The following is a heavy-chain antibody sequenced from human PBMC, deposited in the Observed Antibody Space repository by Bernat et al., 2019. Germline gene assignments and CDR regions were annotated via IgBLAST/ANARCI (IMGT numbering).Heavy chain of an antibody. CDR2: IYYSGST. J-gene: IGHJ4*02. D-gene: IGHD4-11*01. CDR1: GVSISSSSYY. V-gene: IGHV4-39*01. CDR3: ATNSRELTTVTYFDY. Sequence: QLQLQESGPGLVKPSETLSLTCTVSGVSISSSSYYWGWIRQPPGKGLEWIGSIYYSGSTYYNPSLKSRVTISLDTSKNQFSLKLSSVTAADTAVYYCATNSRELTTVTYFDYWGQGTLVTVSS.